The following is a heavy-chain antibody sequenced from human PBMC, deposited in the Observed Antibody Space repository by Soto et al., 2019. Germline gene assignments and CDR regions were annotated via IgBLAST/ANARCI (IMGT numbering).Heavy chain of an antibody. J-gene: IGHJ4*02. CDR1: GFTFSSYA. CDR3: AKPPDYNWNDY. V-gene: IGHV3-23*01. CDR2: VSGSGVST. Sequence: EVQLLESGGGLVQPGGSLRRSCAASGFTFSSYAMSWVRQAPGKGLEWISAVSGSGVSTYYADSVKGRFTISRDNSKDTLYLQMNNLRAEDTAVYYCAKPPDYNWNDYWGQGTLVTVSS. D-gene: IGHD1-20*01.